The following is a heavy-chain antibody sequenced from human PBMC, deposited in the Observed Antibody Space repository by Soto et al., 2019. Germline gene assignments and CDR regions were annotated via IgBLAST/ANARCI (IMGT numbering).Heavy chain of an antibody. CDR3: AKGEGSSGYDSLVGY. D-gene: IGHD3-22*01. CDR1: GFTFDDYA. CDR2: ISWNSGSV. V-gene: IGHV3-9*01. Sequence: EVQLVECGGGLGHPGRSLRLSCAASGFTFDDYAMHWVRQAPGKGLEWGSGISWNSGSVGYADSVKGRFTISRDNAKNSLYLQMNSLRAEATALYSSAKGEGSSGYDSLVGYWGQGTLVTVSS. J-gene: IGHJ4*02.